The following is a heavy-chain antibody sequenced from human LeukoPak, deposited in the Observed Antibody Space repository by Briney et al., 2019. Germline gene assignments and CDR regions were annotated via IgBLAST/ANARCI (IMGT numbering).Heavy chain of an antibody. J-gene: IGHJ5*02. D-gene: IGHD3-16*02. V-gene: IGHV3-48*01. Sequence: GGSLRLSCAASGFTFSTYAMNWVRQAPGKGLEWVAYISSSSGTIYYTDSVKGRFTISRDNAKNSVFLQMSSLSGGDTAIYYCARDQGFRYFNPWGQGTLVTVSS. CDR1: GFTFSTYA. CDR3: ARDQGFRYFNP. CDR2: ISSSSGTI.